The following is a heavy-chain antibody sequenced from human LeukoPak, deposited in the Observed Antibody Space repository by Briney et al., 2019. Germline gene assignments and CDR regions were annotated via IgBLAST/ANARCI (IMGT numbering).Heavy chain of an antibody. V-gene: IGHV3-73*01. CDR2: IRSKADSYAT. CDR3: TRPSHSYGTDAFDI. Sequence: GGSLRLSCAASAFTFSGFAMHWVRQASGKGLEWIGRIRSKADSYATAYAASVKGRFTISRDDSKNTAYLQMNSLKTEDTAVYYCTRPSHSYGTDAFDIWGQGTMVTVSS. D-gene: IGHD1-14*01. CDR1: AFTFSGFA. J-gene: IGHJ3*02.